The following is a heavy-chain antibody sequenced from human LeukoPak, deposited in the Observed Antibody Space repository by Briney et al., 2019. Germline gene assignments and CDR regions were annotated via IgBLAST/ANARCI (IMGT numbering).Heavy chain of an antibody. CDR2: ISTTGGTT. V-gene: IGHV3-23*01. Sequence: PGGTLRLSCAASGLTFSSYGMSWVRQAPGRGLEWVSAISTTGGTTYYADSVRGRFTISRDNSRNTLYLQMNSLRAEDTAVYYCAELGITMIGGVWGEGTTVTISS. J-gene: IGHJ6*04. D-gene: IGHD3-10*02. CDR1: GLTFSSYG. CDR3: AELGITMIGGV.